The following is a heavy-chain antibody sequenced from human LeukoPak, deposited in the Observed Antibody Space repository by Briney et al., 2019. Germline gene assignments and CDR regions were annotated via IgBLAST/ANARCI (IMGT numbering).Heavy chain of an antibody. CDR3: ARNAGGSYDYNWFDP. J-gene: IGHJ5*02. V-gene: IGHV4-34*01. Sequence: SETLSLTCTVSGGSISSYYWSWIRQPPGKGLEWIGEINHSGSTNYNPSLKSRVTISVDTSKNQFSLKLSSVTAADTAVYYCARNAGGSYDYNWFDPWGQGTLVTVSS. CDR1: GGSISSYY. D-gene: IGHD1-26*01. CDR2: INHSGST.